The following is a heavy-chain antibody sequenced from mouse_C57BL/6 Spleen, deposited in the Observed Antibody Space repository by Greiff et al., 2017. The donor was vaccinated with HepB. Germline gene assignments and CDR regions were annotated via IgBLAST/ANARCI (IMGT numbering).Heavy chain of an antibody. D-gene: IGHD2-2*01. J-gene: IGHJ4*01. Sequence: EVMLVESGGGLVQPGGSLKLSCAASGFTFSDYYMYWVRQTPEKRLEWVAYISNGGGSTYYPDTVKGRFTISRDNAKNTLYLQMSRLKSEDTAMYYCARHGGYGYAMDYWGQGTSVTVSS. CDR2: ISNGGGST. CDR1: GFTFSDYY. CDR3: ARHGGYGYAMDY. V-gene: IGHV5-12*01.